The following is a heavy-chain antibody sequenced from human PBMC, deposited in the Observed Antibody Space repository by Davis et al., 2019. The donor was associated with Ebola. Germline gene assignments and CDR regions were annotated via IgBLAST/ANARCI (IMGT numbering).Heavy chain of an antibody. D-gene: IGHD6-19*01. Sequence: GESLKISCKGSGYTFTSYWIAWVRQVPGKGLEWMGSIYPGDSETRYSPSLQGQVTISADKSISTAYLQWSSLKASDTAMYYCARYSRAVAGRMDVWGQGTTVTVSS. V-gene: IGHV5-51*01. CDR2: IYPGDSET. CDR1: GYTFTSYW. J-gene: IGHJ6*02. CDR3: ARYSRAVAGRMDV.